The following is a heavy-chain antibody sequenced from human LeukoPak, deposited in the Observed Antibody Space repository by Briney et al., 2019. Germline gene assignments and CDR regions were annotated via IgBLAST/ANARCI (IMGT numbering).Heavy chain of an antibody. CDR2: ISAHNGNT. CDR3: ARKSIAARQDY. V-gene: IGHV1-18*01. CDR1: DYTFTNYG. J-gene: IGHJ4*02. Sequence: ASVKVSCKASDYTFTNYGISWVRQAPGQGLEWMGWISAHNGNTNYAQKLQGRVTMTTDTSTGTAYMELRSLRSDDTAVYYCARKSIAARQDYWGQGTLVTVSS. D-gene: IGHD6-6*01.